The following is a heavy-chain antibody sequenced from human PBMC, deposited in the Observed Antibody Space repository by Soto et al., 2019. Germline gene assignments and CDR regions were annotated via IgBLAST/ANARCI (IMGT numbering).Heavy chain of an antibody. CDR1: GYTFTSYG. Sequence: QVQLVQSGAAVKKPGASVRVSCKASGYTFTSYGISWVRQAPGQGLEWMGWISAYNGNTNYAQKLEGRVTMTTDTSTNTAYMERRSPRSDDTAVYYCARVTHLYGDYHEMLAYWGQGPLVTASS. V-gene: IGHV1-18*04. D-gene: IGHD4-17*01. CDR2: ISAYNGNT. J-gene: IGHJ4*02. CDR3: ARVTHLYGDYHEMLAY.